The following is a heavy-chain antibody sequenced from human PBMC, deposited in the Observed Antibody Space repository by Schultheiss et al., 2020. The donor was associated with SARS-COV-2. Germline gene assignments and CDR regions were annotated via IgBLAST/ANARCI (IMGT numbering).Heavy chain of an antibody. CDR1: GFTFSNAW. V-gene: IGHV3-15*01. CDR2: IKSKTDGGTT. Sequence: GGSLRLSCAASGFTFSNAWMSWVRQAPGKGLEWVGRIKSKTDGGTTDYAAPVKGRFTISRDDSKNTLYLQMNSLKTEDTAVYYCTSSDSSGWLSYYGMDVWGQGTTVTVSS. D-gene: IGHD6-19*01. J-gene: IGHJ6*02. CDR3: TSSDSSGWLSYYGMDV.